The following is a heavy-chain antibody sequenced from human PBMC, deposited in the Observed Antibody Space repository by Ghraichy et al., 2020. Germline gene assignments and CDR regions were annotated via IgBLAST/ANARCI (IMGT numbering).Heavy chain of an antibody. J-gene: IGHJ1*01. CDR1: GLTFRDYD. D-gene: IGHD3-22*01. Sequence: GGSLRLSCAASGLTFRDYDMNWVRQAPGKGLEWVSYISSSSGIINYADSVKGRFTVSRDNAKNSLYLQMYSLRAEDTAVYYCARGGYYYDSSTLYFQHWGQGTLVTVSS. CDR3: ARGGYYYDSSTLYFQH. V-gene: IGHV3-48*01. CDR2: ISSSSGII.